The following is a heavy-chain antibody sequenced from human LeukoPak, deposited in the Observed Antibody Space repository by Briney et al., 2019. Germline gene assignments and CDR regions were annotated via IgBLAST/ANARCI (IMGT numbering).Heavy chain of an antibody. V-gene: IGHV4-30-2*01. CDR2: IYHSGST. CDR3: ARGVVVVPAAIGAYWFDP. Sequence: SETLSLTCAVSGGSVSSGGYSWSWIRQPPGKGLEWIGYIYHSGSTYYNPSLKSRVTISVDRSKNQFSLKLSSVTAAGTAVYYCARGVVVVPAAIGAYWFDPWGQGTLVTVSS. J-gene: IGHJ5*02. D-gene: IGHD2-2*01. CDR1: GGSVSSGGYS.